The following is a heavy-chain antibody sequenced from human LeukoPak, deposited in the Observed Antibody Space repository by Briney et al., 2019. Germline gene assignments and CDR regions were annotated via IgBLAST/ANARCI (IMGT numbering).Heavy chain of an antibody. D-gene: IGHD3-22*01. V-gene: IGHV3-11*01. CDR3: AREPYYDSSGYRLDY. CDR1: GFIFSDYY. J-gene: IGHJ4*02. CDR2: ISSGGSFI. Sequence: GGSLRLSCAASGFIFSDYYMSWIRQAPGKGLEWVSYISSGGSFIYYADSVKGRFTISRDNAKNSLYLQMNSLRAEDTAVYYCAREPYYDSSGYRLDYWGQGTLVTVSS.